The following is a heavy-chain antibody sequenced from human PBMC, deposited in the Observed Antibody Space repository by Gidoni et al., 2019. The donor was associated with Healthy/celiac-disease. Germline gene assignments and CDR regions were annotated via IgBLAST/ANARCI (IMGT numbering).Heavy chain of an antibody. CDR1: GFTVSRHY. D-gene: IGHD2-2*02. CDR2: IYSGGST. J-gene: IGHJ6*02. Sequence: EVQLVASGGGLIQPGWSLRLSCAPSGFTVSRHYMSWVRQAPGKGLEWVSVIYSGGSTYYADSVKGRFTISRDNAKNTLYLQMNSLRAEDTAVYYCARDPLVCSSTSCYKSAAGYYYGMDVWGQGTTVTVSS. V-gene: IGHV3-53*01. CDR3: ARDPLVCSSTSCYKSAAGYYYGMDV.